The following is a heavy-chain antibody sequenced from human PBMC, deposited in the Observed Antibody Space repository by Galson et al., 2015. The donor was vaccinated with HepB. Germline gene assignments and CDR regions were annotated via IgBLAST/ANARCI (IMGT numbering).Heavy chain of an antibody. CDR3: AKDPLGYCTNGVCYGGGADY. Sequence: LRLSCAASGFTFSSYAMSWVRQAPGKGLEWVSAISGSGGSTYYADSVKGRFTISRDNSKNTLYLQMNSLRAEDTAVYYCAKDPLGYCTNGVCYGGGADYWGQGTLVTVSS. CDR1: GFTFSSYA. V-gene: IGHV3-23*01. J-gene: IGHJ4*02. D-gene: IGHD2-8*01. CDR2: ISGSGGST.